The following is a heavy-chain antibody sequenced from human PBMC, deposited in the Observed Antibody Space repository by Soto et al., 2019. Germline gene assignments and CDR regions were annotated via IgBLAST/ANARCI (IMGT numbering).Heavy chain of an antibody. D-gene: IGHD5-18*01. CDR3: AREGKQLVRYAFDI. Sequence: SVKVSCKASGGTFSSYAISWVRQAPGQGLEWMGGIIPIFGTANYAQKFQGRVTITADKSTSTAYMELSSLRSEDTAVYYCAREGKQLVRYAFDIWDRGTMVAVSS. V-gene: IGHV1-69*06. CDR1: GGTFSSYA. J-gene: IGHJ3*02. CDR2: IIPIFGTA.